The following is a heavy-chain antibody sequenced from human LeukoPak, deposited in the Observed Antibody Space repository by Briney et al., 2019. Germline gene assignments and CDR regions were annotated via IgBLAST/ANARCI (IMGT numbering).Heavy chain of an antibody. CDR2: INPNSGGT. V-gene: IGHV1-2*02. D-gene: IGHD3-22*01. J-gene: IGHJ4*02. CDR3: ARASRLGYYYDSSGYYSPDY. Sequence: ASVTVSCKASGYTFTGYYMHWVRQAPGQGLEWMGWINPNSGGTNYAQKFQGRVTMTRDTSISTAYMELSRLRSDDTAVYYCARASRLGYYYDSSGYYSPDYWGQGTLVTVSS. CDR1: GYTFTGYY.